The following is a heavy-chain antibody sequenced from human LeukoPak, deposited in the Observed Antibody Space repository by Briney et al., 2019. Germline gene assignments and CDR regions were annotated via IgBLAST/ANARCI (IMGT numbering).Heavy chain of an antibody. CDR1: GYTFTSYY. CDR2: INPSGGST. Sequence: GASVKVSCKASGYTFTSYYMHWVRQAPGQGLEWMGIINPSGGSTSYAQKFQGRVTMTRDMSTSTDYMELSSLRSEDTAVYYCARDNSVEDTAWWFEPWGAGKLVAVSS. CDR3: ARDNSVEDTAWWFEP. D-gene: IGHD4-23*01. V-gene: IGHV1-46*01. J-gene: IGHJ5*02.